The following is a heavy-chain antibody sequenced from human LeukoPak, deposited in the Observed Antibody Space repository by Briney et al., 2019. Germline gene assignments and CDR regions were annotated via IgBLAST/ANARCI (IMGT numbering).Heavy chain of an antibody. J-gene: IGHJ6*03. D-gene: IGHD3-3*01. V-gene: IGHV1-8*01. Sequence: GASVKVSCKPSGYTFTSYDINWVRQATGQGLEWMGWMNPNSGNTGYAQKFQGRVTMTRNTSISTAYMELSSLRSEDPAGYYCARVKGVWSGYLSYCYYYMDVWGKGTTVTVSS. CDR3: ARVKGVWSGYLSYCYYYMDV. CDR2: MNPNSGNT. CDR1: GYTFTSYD.